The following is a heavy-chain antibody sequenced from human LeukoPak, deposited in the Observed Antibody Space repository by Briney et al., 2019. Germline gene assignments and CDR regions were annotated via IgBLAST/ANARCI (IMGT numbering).Heavy chain of an antibody. D-gene: IGHD6-6*01. CDR2: IRYDGSNK. CDR3: AKDRSSSPHPYFDY. Sequence: GGSLRLSCAASGFTFSSYAMHWVRQAPGKGLEWVAFIRYDGSNKYYADSVKGRFTISRDDSKNTLYLQMNSLRAEDTAVYYCAKDRSSSPHPYFDYWGQGTLVTVSS. V-gene: IGHV3-30*02. J-gene: IGHJ4*02. CDR1: GFTFSSYA.